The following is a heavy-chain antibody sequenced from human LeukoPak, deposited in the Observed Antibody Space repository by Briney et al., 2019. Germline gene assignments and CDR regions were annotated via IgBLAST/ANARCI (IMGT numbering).Heavy chain of an antibody. J-gene: IGHJ4*02. D-gene: IGHD1-26*01. CDR1: GLTFSGYW. CDR2: IKQDGYEK. CDR3: ARDKIVGPTTLDY. V-gene: IGHV3-7*01. Sequence: GGSLRLSCAASGLTFSGYWMSWVRQTPEKGLEWVANIKQDGYEKYYVDSVKGRFTISRDNAKNSLYLQMNSLRADDTAIYYCARDKIVGPTTLDYWGQGTLVTVSS.